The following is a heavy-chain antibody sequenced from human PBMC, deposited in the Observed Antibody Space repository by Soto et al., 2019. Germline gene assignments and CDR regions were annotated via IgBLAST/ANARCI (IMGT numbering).Heavy chain of an antibody. V-gene: IGHV3-30*18. CDR3: AKKLDSGTYPSPLGH. Sequence: PGGSLILSCAASGFTFSSYGIHWVRQAPGKGLEWVAVISYDGSHKYYTNSVKGRFTISRDNSMNTLYLQMNSLRAEDTAVYYCAKKLDSGTYPSPLGHWGLGTLVTXSS. J-gene: IGHJ4*02. CDR2: ISYDGSHK. CDR1: GFTFSSYG. D-gene: IGHD1-26*01.